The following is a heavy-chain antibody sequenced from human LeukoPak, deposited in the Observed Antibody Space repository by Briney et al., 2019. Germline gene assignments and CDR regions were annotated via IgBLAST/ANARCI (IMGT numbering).Heavy chain of an antibody. J-gene: IGHJ4*02. V-gene: IGHV3-30*18. CDR2: ISYDGSNK. CDR1: GFTFSSYG. Sequence: PGGSLRLSCAASGFTFSSYGMHWVRQAPGKGLEWVAVISYDGSNKYYADSVKGRFTISRDNSKNTLYLQMNSLRAEDTAVYYCAKDRYSSGWYYLDYWGQGTLVTVSS. CDR3: AKDRYSSGWYYLDY. D-gene: IGHD6-19*01.